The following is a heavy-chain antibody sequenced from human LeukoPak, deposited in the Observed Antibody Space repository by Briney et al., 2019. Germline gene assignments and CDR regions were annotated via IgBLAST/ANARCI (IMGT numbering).Heavy chain of an antibody. Sequence: SETLSLTCTVSGGSISSYYWSWIRQPPGKGLEWIGYIYYSGSTNYNPSLKSRVTMSVVTSKNQFSLKLSSVTAADTAVYYCARALYNYYDGSGYGYWGQGTLVTVSS. CDR3: ARALYNYYDGSGYGY. CDR2: IYYSGST. D-gene: IGHD3-22*01. J-gene: IGHJ4*02. V-gene: IGHV4-59*08. CDR1: GGSISSYY.